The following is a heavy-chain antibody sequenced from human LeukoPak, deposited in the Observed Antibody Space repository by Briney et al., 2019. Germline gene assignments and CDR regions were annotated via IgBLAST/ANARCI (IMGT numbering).Heavy chain of an antibody. CDR2: ISCSGSTI. D-gene: IGHD3-9*01. V-gene: IGHV3-48*03. CDR1: GFTLSSYE. CDR3: ARGPPGLRYFDWMSGSGDAFDI. Sequence: GGALRLSCAASGFTLSSYEMNWGRQAPGKGVEWVSYISCSGSTIYYADSVKGRFTISRDNAKNSLYLQMNSLRAEDTAVYYCARGPPGLRYFDWMSGSGDAFDIWGQGTMVTVSS. J-gene: IGHJ3*02.